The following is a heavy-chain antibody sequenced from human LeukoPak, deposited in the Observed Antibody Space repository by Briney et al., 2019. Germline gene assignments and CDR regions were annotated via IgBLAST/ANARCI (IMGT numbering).Heavy chain of an antibody. J-gene: IGHJ4*02. CDR1: GFTFSSYG. CDR3: AKRLFDY. Sequence: PGGSLRLSCAASGFTFSSYGMHWVRPAPGKGLEWVAFIRYDGSNKYYAESVKGRFPISRDNSKNTLYLQMNSLRAEDTAVYYCAKRLFDYWGQGTLVTVSS. CDR2: IRYDGSNK. V-gene: IGHV3-30*02.